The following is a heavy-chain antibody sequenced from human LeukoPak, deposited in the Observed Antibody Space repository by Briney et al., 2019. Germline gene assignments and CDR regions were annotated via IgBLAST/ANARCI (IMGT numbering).Heavy chain of an antibody. J-gene: IGHJ4*02. CDR2: ISYSGGST. CDR1: GFTFSSYA. V-gene: IGHV3-23*01. D-gene: IGHD3-10*01. Sequence: PGGSLRLSCAASGFTFSSYAMSWVRQAPGKGLEWVSTISYSGGSTYYADSVKGRFTISRDNSKNTLYLQMNSLRAEDTAVYYCAKDQSRDYGSGSYFRGIFSYWGQGTLVTVSS. CDR3: AKDQSRDYGSGSYFRGIFSY.